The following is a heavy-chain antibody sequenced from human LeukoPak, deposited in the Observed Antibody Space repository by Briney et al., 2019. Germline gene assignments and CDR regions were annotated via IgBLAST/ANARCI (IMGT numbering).Heavy chain of an antibody. J-gene: IGHJ4*02. Sequence: ASVKVSCKASGYTFTGYYMHWVRQAPGQGLEWMGWINPNSGGTNYAQKFQGRVTMTRDTSISTAYMELSRLRSDDTAVYYCARDRIFGVVITPFDYWGQGTLVTVSS. CDR2: INPNSGGT. CDR1: GYTFTGYY. V-gene: IGHV1-2*02. D-gene: IGHD3-3*01. CDR3: ARDRIFGVVITPFDY.